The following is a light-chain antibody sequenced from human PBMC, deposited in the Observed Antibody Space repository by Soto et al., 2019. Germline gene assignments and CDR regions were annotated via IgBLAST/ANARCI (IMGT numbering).Light chain of an antibody. V-gene: IGKV3-11*01. J-gene: IGKJ5*01. CDR3: KQRASWPLTT. Sequence: EIVLTQSPATLSLSPGERATLSCRASESVSNFLAWYQQKPGQAPRLLVYDASNRATGSPARFSGSGSGTDFTLTIRSLELEDFAIYYGKQRASWPLTTFGHGTRLE. CDR1: ESVSNF. CDR2: DAS.